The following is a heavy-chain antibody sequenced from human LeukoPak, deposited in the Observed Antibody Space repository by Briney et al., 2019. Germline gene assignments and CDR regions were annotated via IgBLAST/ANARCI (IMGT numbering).Heavy chain of an antibody. CDR3: ATSWGAGWFDP. CDR2: MNPNSGNT. V-gene: IGHV1-8*01. D-gene: IGHD3-16*01. Sequence: GVSVKVSCKASGYTFTSYDINWVRQATGQGLEWMGWMNPNSGNTGYAQKFQGRVTMTRNTSISTAYMELSSLRSEDTAVYYCATSWGAGWFDPWAREPWSPSPQ. J-gene: IGHJ5*02. CDR1: GYTFTSYD.